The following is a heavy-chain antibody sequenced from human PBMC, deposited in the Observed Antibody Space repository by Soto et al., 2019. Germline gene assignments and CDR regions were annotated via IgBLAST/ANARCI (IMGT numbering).Heavy chain of an antibody. D-gene: IGHD6-6*01. CDR1: GYTFTAYY. V-gene: IGHV1-2*02. Sequence: QVQLVQSGAEVKEPGASVKVSCKASGYTFTAYYIHWVRQAPGQGLEWMGWINPNNGDTNYAQKFQGRVTMTRDTSITTAYMELNRLGSDDTAVYFCAKLGQYSTSAGQLDYWGQGTLVTVSS. J-gene: IGHJ4*02. CDR3: AKLGQYSTSAGQLDY. CDR2: INPNNGDT.